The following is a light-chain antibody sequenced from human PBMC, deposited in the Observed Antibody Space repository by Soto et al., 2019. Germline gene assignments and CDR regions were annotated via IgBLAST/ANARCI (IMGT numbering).Light chain of an antibody. CDR1: QGISNY. Sequence: DIQMTQSPSSLSASVGDRVPITCRASQGISNYLAWYQQKPGKVPKLLIYGASTLHSGVPSRFSGSGSGTDFTLTINGLQPEDVATYYCQKYSSAPFTFGPGTKVDVK. CDR3: QKYSSAPFT. V-gene: IGKV1-27*01. J-gene: IGKJ3*01. CDR2: GAS.